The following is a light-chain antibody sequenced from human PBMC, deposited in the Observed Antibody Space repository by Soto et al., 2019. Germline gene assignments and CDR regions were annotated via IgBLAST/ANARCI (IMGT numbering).Light chain of an antibody. CDR3: QQRSNWPIT. J-gene: IGKJ5*01. V-gene: IGKV3-11*01. CDR2: DAS. Sequence: ETVLTQSPATLSLSPGEGATLSCRASQSVGSPLAWYQQKPGQAPRLVIYDASNRAAGIPARFSGTGSGTDFTLTISSLEPEDFAVYYCQQRSNWPITFGQGTRLEVK. CDR1: QSVGSP.